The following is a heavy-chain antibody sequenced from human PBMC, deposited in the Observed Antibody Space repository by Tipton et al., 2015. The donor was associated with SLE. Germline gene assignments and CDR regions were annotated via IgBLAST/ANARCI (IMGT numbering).Heavy chain of an antibody. V-gene: IGHV3-21*01. D-gene: IGHD1-20*01. CDR1: GFSFSSYS. CDR2: ISSTSSYI. CDR3: ARDLFYNWNYDYYGMDV. J-gene: IGHJ6*02. Sequence: SLRLSCAASGFSFSSYSMNWVRQAPGKGLEWVSSISSTSSYISYADSVKGRSTISRDNSKNTLYLQMNSLRAEDTAVYYCARDLFYNWNYDYYGMDVWGQGTTVTVSS.